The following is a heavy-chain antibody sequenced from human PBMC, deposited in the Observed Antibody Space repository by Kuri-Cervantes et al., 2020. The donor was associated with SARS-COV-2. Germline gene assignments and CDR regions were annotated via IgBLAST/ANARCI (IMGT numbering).Heavy chain of an antibody. Sequence: GESLKISCAASGFTFSSYWMSWVRQAPGKGLEWVAVISYDGSNKYYADSVKGRFTISRDNSKNTLYLQMNSLRAEDTAVYYCARNLRGVLWTFDYWGQGTLVTVSS. J-gene: IGHJ4*02. CDR2: ISYDGSNK. CDR3: ARNLRGVLWTFDY. D-gene: IGHD3-10*01. CDR1: GFTFSSYW. V-gene: IGHV3-30*03.